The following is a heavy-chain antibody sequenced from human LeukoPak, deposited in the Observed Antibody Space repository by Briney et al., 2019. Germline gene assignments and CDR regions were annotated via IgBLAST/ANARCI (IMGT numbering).Heavy chain of an antibody. V-gene: IGHV3-7*01. CDR3: ARPYYDFWSGYYSYFDH. CDR2: IKQDGSEK. Sequence: GGSLRLSRAASGFTFSSYWMSWVRQAPGKGLEWVANIKQDGSEKYYVDSVKGRFTISRDNANNLLYLQMNSLRAEDTAVYYCARPYYDFWSGYYSYFDHWGQGTLVTVSS. D-gene: IGHD3-3*01. J-gene: IGHJ4*02. CDR1: GFTFSSYW.